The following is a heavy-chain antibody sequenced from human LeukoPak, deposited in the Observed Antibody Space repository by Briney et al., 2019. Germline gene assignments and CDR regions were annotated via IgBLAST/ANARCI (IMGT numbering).Heavy chain of an antibody. D-gene: IGHD2-21*02. V-gene: IGHV3-7*01. Sequence: PGGSLRLSCAASGFTFTTYWMHWVRQAPGEGLEWVANIKQDGSEKYYVDSAKGRFTISRDNGKNSVYLQMNSLRAEDTAVYYCARDGGHGGDLDYWGQGTLVTVSS. J-gene: IGHJ4*02. CDR2: IKQDGSEK. CDR3: ARDGGHGGDLDY. CDR1: GFTFTTYW.